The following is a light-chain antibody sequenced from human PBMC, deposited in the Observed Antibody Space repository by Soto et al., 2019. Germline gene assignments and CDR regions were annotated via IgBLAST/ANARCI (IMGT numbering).Light chain of an antibody. CDR2: AAS. CDR1: QSISSY. V-gene: IGKV1-39*01. CDR3: QQYYSYPQA. J-gene: IGKJ1*01. Sequence: DIQVTQSPSSLTSSVGDRVTITCRASQSISSYLNWYQQKPGKAPKLLIYAASSLQSGVPSRFSGSGSGTEFTLTISSLQPDDFATYYCQQYYSYPQAFGQGTKVDI.